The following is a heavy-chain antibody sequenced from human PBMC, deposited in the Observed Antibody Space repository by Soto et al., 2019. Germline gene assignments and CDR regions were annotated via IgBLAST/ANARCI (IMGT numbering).Heavy chain of an antibody. D-gene: IGHD3-10*01. CDR1: GFTFSRFA. Sequence: GGSLRLSCAASGFTFSRFAIHWVRQAPGKGLEWVAIISKDGSVKYYADSVKGRFTISRDNSESTLFLQMNSLTNEDTAVYHCARSRSGAVPDSLGFWGRGTLVTVSS. J-gene: IGHJ4*02. V-gene: IGHV3-30-3*01. CDR3: ARSRSGAVPDSLGF. CDR2: ISKDGSVK.